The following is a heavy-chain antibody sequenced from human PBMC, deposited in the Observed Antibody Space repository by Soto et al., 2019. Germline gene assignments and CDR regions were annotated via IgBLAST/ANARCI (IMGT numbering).Heavy chain of an antibody. J-gene: IGHJ6*04. V-gene: IGHV1-2*04. D-gene: IGHD3-22*01. CDR2: INPNSGGT. CDR1: GYTFTGYY. CDR3: AGFYYDGSGYLGIDV. Sequence: ASVKVSCKASGYTFTGYYMHWVRQAPGQGLEWMGWINPNSGGTNYAQKYQGWVTMTRDTSISTAYMELSRLRSDDTAVYYCAGFYYDGSGYLGIDVWGKGTTVTVSS.